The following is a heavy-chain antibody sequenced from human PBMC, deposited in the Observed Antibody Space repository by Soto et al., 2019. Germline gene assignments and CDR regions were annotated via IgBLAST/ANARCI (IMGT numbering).Heavy chain of an antibody. CDR1: GYMFISYG. CDR2: ISAYNGNT. J-gene: IGHJ4*02. D-gene: IGHD3-10*01. CDR3: VRDLDGSGSYYTDY. V-gene: IGHV1-18*01. Sequence: GASVKVSCKASGYMFISYGINWVRQAPGQGLEWMGWISAYNGNTKYAQNLQGRVTMTTDTSTSTAYMEMRSLRSDDTAVYYCVRDLDGSGSYYTDYWGPGTLVTVS.